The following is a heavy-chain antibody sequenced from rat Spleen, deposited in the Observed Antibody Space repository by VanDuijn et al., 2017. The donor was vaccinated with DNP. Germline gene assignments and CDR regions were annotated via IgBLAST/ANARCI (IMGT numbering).Heavy chain of an antibody. CDR3: ATGYYDGYYH. J-gene: IGHJ2*01. CDR2: ISTSGGST. Sequence: EVQLVESGGGLVQPGRSMKLSCAASGFTFSNSDMAWVRQAPTKGLEWVASISTSGGSTYYRDSVKGRFTISRDNAKSTLYLQMDSLRSEDTATYYCATGYYDGYYHWGQGVMVTVSS. CDR1: GFTFSNSD. D-gene: IGHD1-12*03. V-gene: IGHV5-25*01.